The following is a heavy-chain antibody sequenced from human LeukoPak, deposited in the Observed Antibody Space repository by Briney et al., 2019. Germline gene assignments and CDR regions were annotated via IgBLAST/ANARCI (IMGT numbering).Heavy chain of an antibody. CDR1: GFSSSNAW. CDR2: IKSKTDGGTA. J-gene: IGHJ4*02. D-gene: IGHD2-15*01. V-gene: IGHV3-15*01. CDR3: TIDRVTCSGGSCYPYYFDN. Sequence: GGSLRLSCAASGFSSSNAWMSWSRQAPGKGLEWVGHIKSKTDGGTADYAAAVKGRFTISRDDSKNTLYLQMNSLKTEDTAMYYCTIDRVTCSGGSCYPYYFDNWGQGTLVTVSS.